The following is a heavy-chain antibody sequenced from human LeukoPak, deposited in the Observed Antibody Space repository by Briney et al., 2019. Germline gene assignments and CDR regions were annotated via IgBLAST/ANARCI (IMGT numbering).Heavy chain of an antibody. D-gene: IGHD2-21*02. V-gene: IGHV4-31*03. CDR1: GGCISSGGYY. J-gene: IGHJ6*02. Sequence: SQTLSLTCTVSGGCISSGGYYWSWIRQHPGKGLEWLGNIYYSGSTYYNPSLKSRVTISVDTSKNQFSLKLSSVTAADTAVYYCARDRSGVTPCYYGMDVWGQGTTVTVSS. CDR3: ARDRSGVTPCYYGMDV. CDR2: IYYSGST.